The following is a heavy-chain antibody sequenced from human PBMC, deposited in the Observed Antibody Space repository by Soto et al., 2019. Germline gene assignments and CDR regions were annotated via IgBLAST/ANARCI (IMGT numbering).Heavy chain of an antibody. J-gene: IGHJ6*01. CDR2: ISSSSSYI. Sequence: PWGSLRLSCAASGFTFSSYSMNWVRQAPGKGLEWVSSISSSSSYIYYADSGKGRFTISRDNAKNSLYLKMKSLRAEDTAVYYCARDYRTLYYSYGMDVWGQGTKVTVSS. D-gene: IGHD1-26*01. CDR3: ARDYRTLYYSYGMDV. CDR1: GFTFSSYS. V-gene: IGHV3-21*01.